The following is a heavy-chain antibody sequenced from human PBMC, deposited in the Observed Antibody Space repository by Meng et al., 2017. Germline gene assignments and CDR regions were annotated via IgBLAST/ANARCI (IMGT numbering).Heavy chain of an antibody. CDR2: ISAYNGNT. Sequence: ASVKVSCKASGYTFTSYGISWVRQAPGQGLEWMRWISAYNGNTNYAQKLQGRVTMTTDTSTSTAYMELRSLRSDDTAVYYCARMYYYGSGSYSLGAFDIWGQGTMVTVSS. D-gene: IGHD3-10*01. CDR3: ARMYYYGSGSYSLGAFDI. J-gene: IGHJ3*02. CDR1: GYTFTSYG. V-gene: IGHV1-18*01.